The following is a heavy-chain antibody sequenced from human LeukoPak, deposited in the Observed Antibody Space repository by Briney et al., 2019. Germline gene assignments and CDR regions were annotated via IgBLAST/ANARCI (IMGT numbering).Heavy chain of an antibody. J-gene: IGHJ4*02. V-gene: IGHV3-7*01. CDR2: ITEDGSVK. D-gene: IGHD3-22*01. CDR3: ARVNYYDSTLDY. CDR1: GFIFSNSW. Sequence: GGSLRLSCAASGFIFSNSWMTWVRQAPGKGLESMATITEDGSVKYYVDSVKGRFTISRDNAKNSLFLQMNSLRAEDTAVYYCARVNYYDSTLDYWGQGTLVTVSS.